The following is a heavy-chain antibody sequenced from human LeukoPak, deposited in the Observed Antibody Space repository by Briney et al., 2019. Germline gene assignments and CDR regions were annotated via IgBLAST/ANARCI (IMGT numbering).Heavy chain of an antibody. CDR1: GFTFSSYG. J-gene: IGHJ4*02. D-gene: IGHD3-10*01. CDR3: AKSSGTDYYGSGSYPDY. Sequence: GGSLRLSCAASGFTFSSYGMHWVRQAPGKGLEWVAFIRYGGSNKYYADSVKGRFTISRDNSKNTLYLQMNSLRAEDTAVYYCAKSSGTDYYGSGSYPDYWGQGTLVTVSS. V-gene: IGHV3-30*02. CDR2: IRYGGSNK.